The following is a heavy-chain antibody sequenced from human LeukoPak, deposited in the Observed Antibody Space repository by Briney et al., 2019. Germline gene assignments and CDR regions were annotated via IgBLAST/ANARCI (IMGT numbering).Heavy chain of an antibody. CDR3: ARDSSSRYYNWFDP. D-gene: IGHD6-6*01. J-gene: IGHJ5*02. Sequence: SETLSLTCPVSGGSTSSYYWSWIRQPPGKGLEWIVYTYYSGSTNYNPSLKSRVTISVDTSKNQFSLKLSSVTAADTAVYYCARDSSSRYYNWFDPWGQGTLVTVSS. CDR1: GGSTSSYY. V-gene: IGHV4-59*01. CDR2: TYYSGST.